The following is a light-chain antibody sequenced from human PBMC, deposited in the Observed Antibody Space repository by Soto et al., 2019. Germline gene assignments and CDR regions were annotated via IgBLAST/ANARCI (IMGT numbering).Light chain of an antibody. CDR3: QQASSLSIT. CDR2: GAS. CDR1: QGINSG. Sequence: DIQMTQSPSSVSASVGDRVSITGRASQGINSGLAWYQQRPGKAPKLLIFGASSLASGVPPRFSGSGFGTYFTLTITSLQPEDFATYYCQQASSLSITFGQGTRLEIK. V-gene: IGKV1-12*01. J-gene: IGKJ5*01.